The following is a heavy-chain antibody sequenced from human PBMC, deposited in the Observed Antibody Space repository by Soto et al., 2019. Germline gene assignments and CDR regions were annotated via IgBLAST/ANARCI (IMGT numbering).Heavy chain of an antibody. V-gene: IGHV3-23*01. CDR2: ISGSGGST. CDR1: GFTFSSYA. Sequence: VGPLRLSCTASGFTFSSYAISWVRQTPGKGLEWVSAISGSGGSTYYADSVKGRFTISRDNSKNTLYLQMNSLRAEDTAVYYCAKSPRGYNRLFDYWGQGTLVTVSS. D-gene: IGHD1-20*01. CDR3: AKSPRGYNRLFDY. J-gene: IGHJ4*02.